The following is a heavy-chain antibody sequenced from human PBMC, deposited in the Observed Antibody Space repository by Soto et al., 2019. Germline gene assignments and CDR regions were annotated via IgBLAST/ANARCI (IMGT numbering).Heavy chain of an antibody. D-gene: IGHD5-12*01. CDR2: ISAYNGNT. CDR3: VRVQRGVATIKFDY. V-gene: IGHV1-18*01. J-gene: IGHJ4*02. Sequence: ASVKASCKASGYTFTSYGITWVRQAPGQGLEWMGWISAYNGNTNYAQKLQGRVTMTTDTSTSTAYMELRSLRSDDTAVYYCVRVQRGVATIKFDYWGQGTLVTVSS. CDR1: GYTFTSYG.